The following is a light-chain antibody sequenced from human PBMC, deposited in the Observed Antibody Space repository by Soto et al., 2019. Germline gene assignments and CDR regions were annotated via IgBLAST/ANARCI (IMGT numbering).Light chain of an antibody. CDR1: QGINFY. V-gene: IGKV1-9*01. CDR3: QQLNSYPS. Sequence: DIQLTQSPSFLSASVGDRVTITCRASQGINFYLAWYQHKPGKAPTLLIYAASTLQSGVPSRFSGSGSGTEFPLTISSLQPEDFATYYCQQLNSYPSFGQGTRLEIK. J-gene: IGKJ5*01. CDR2: AAS.